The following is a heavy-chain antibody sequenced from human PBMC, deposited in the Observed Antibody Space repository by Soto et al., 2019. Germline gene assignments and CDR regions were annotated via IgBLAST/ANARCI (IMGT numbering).Heavy chain of an antibody. J-gene: IGHJ4*02. CDR2: ISSSGTTI. D-gene: IGHD3-10*01. V-gene: IGHV3-11*01. Sequence: QEHLVESGGGLVKPGGPLRLSCATSGFTFSDYYMSWIRRAPGKGLEWVAYISSSGTTIQYADSVKGRFTISRDNVNDTLYLLIDNLRAEDTAVYYCARDLRFVDLHYYFDLWGQGTLVTVST. CDR3: ARDLRFVDLHYYFDL. CDR1: GFTFSDYY.